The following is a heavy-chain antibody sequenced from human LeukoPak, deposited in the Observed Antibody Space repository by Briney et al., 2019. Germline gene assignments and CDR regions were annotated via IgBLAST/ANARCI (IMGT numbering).Heavy chain of an antibody. Sequence: SVKVSCKASGGTFSSYAISWVRQAPGQGLEWMGGIIPIFGTANYAQKFQGRVTITADESTSTAYMELSSLRSEDTAVYYCAEGDIVVVPAASGFDYWGQGTLVTVSS. D-gene: IGHD2-2*01. CDR2: IIPIFGTA. J-gene: IGHJ4*02. CDR3: AEGDIVVVPAASGFDY. CDR1: GGTFSSYA. V-gene: IGHV1-69*13.